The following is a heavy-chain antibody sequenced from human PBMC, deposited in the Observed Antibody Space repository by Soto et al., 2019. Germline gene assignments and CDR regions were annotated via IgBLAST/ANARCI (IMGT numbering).Heavy chain of an antibody. Sequence: GGSLRRSCAAPGFTFSRYSRNWVRQAQGKGLEWVSYISCSSSTIYYADSVKGRFTISRDNAKNSLYLQMNSLRAEDTAVYYCARDRGYYYDSSGYYGPYYYGLDVWGQGTTVTVSS. V-gene: IGHV3-48*01. CDR1: GFTFSRYS. CDR2: ISCSSSTI. J-gene: IGHJ6*02. CDR3: ARDRGYYYDSSGYYGPYYYGLDV. D-gene: IGHD3-22*01.